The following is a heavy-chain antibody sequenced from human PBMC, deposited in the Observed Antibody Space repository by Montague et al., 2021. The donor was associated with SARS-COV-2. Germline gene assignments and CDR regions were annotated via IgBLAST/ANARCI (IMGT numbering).Heavy chain of an antibody. CDR2: MNHSGST. V-gene: IGHV4-34*01. J-gene: IGHJ6*02. Sequence: SETLSLTCAVYGGSFSGFYWTWIRQPPGKGLEWIGEMNHSGSTNYNPSLKSRATISVDTSKNQFSLKLTSVTAADTAVYYCARGVTYYDILTGYYKGKYYYGMDVWGQGATVTVSS. CDR3: ARGVTYYDILTGYYKGKYYYGMDV. D-gene: IGHD3-9*01. CDR1: GGSFSGFY.